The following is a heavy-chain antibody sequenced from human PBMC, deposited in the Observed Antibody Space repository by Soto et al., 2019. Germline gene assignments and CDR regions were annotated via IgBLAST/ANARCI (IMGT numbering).Heavy chain of an antibody. CDR2: INVGNGNR. V-gene: IGHV1-3*01. Sequence: ASVKVSCKASGYTFTSYAMPWVRQATGQRLEWMGWINVGNGNRNYSQKLTGRVTITRDTSPSTAYMELSSLRSDDTAVYYCARDSHEVSYGMEVWGQGTTVTVAS. CDR3: ARDSHEVSYGMEV. J-gene: IGHJ6*02. CDR1: GYTFTSYA.